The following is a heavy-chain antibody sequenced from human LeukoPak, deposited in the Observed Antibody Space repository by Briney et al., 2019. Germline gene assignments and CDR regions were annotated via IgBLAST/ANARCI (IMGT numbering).Heavy chain of an antibody. Sequence: GGSLRLSCADSQFTFNGSWVNWVRQAPGKGLEWVANMDPTGSQKRYVDSVRGRFTISKDNPGASLYLDMHSLRAEDTAIYYCAIWTSGNYWGQGTLVTVSS. CDR3: AIWTSGNY. V-gene: IGHV3-7*01. CDR2: MDPTGSQK. J-gene: IGHJ4*02. D-gene: IGHD1-1*01. CDR1: QFTFNGSW.